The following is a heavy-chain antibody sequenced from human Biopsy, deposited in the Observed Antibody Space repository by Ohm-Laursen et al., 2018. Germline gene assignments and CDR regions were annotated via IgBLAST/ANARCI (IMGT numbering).Heavy chain of an antibody. J-gene: IGHJ6*02. D-gene: IGHD4-11*01. CDR1: HVSFRSFY. CDR2: IYYSVMT. CDR3: ARDSGILNYGNFKYYHYYGMDV. Sequence: TLSLTCAVYHVSFRSFYWSWIRQPPGKGLEWIGHIYYSVMTNYNPSLQSRVSISVDTSRNQDSLTLSSVTAADTAVYYCARDSGILNYGNFKYYHYYGMDVWGQGTKGTVSS. V-gene: IGHV4-59*01.